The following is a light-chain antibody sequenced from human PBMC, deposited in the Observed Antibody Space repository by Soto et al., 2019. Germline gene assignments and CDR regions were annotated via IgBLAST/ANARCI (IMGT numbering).Light chain of an antibody. V-gene: IGKV1-8*01. CDR3: QQYYSYPPT. Sequence: AIRMTQSPSSLSASTGDRVTITCRASQGISSYLAWYQQKPGKAPKLQIYAASTLQSGVPSRLIGSVSGTDFTLTISCLQSEDFATYYCQQYYSYPPTFGGGTKVYIK. CDR2: AAS. CDR1: QGISSY. J-gene: IGKJ4*01.